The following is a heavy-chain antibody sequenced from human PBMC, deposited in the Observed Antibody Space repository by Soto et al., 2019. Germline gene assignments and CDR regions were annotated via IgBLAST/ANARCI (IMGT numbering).Heavy chain of an antibody. Sequence: QEQLVQSGAEVKKPGASVKVSCKTSGYTFTDYDINWVRQATGQGLEGIGWMNPNSAATGYAQKFQGRVSMTRSASLSTAYLELSSLRSEDTAVYYCARVAVAARPRWYNWFDPWGQGTLVTVYS. CDR2: MNPNSAAT. J-gene: IGHJ5*02. CDR3: ARVAVAARPRWYNWFDP. D-gene: IGHD2-15*01. V-gene: IGHV1-8*01. CDR1: GYTFTDYD.